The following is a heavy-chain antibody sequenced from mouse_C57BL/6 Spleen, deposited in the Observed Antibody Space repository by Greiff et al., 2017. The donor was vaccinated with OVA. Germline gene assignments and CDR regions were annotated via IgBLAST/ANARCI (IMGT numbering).Heavy chain of an antibody. D-gene: IGHD1-1*01. CDR1: GYTFTDYN. Sequence: VQLKQSGPELVKPGASVKIPCKASGYTFTDYNMDWVKQSHGKSLEWIGDINPNNGGTIYNQKFKGKATLTVDKSTSTAYMELRSLTSEDTAVYYCARSVLLRYGYYAMDYWGQGTSVTVSS. J-gene: IGHJ4*01. V-gene: IGHV1-18*01. CDR2: INPNNGGT. CDR3: ARSVLLRYGYYAMDY.